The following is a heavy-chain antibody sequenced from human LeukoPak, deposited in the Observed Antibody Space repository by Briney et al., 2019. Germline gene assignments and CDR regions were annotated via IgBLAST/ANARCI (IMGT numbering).Heavy chain of an antibody. D-gene: IGHD3-22*01. CDR1: GGSISSGSYY. CDR2: IYTSGST. CDR3: ARDASDYYDSSGYSHFGY. J-gene: IGHJ4*02. Sequence: SETLSLTCTVSGGSISSGSYYWSWIRQPAGKGLEWIGRIYTSGSTNYNPSLKSRVTISVDTSKNQFSLKLSSVTAADTAVYYCARDASDYYDSSGYSHFGYWGQGTLVTVSS. V-gene: IGHV4-61*02.